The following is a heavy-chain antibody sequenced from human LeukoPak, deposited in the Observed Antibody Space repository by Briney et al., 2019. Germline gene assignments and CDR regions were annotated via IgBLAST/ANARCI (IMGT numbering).Heavy chain of an antibody. CDR3: ARDSHYYDSSGHIDY. D-gene: IGHD3-22*01. CDR2: INPSGGST. J-gene: IGHJ4*02. V-gene: IGHV1-46*01. Sequence: ASVKVSRKASGYTFTSYYMHWVRQAPGQGLEWMGIINPSGGSTSYAQKFQGRVTMTRDTSTTTVYMELSSLRSEDTAVYYCARDSHYYDSSGHIDYWGQGTMVTVSS. CDR1: GYTFTSYY.